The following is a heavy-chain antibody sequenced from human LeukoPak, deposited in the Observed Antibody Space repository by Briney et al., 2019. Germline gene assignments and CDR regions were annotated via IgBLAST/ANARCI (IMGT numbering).Heavy chain of an antibody. J-gene: IGHJ4*02. V-gene: IGHV4-59*08. CDR3: AGHHPRNTVDF. Sequence: SQTLSLTCTVSGGSISSYYWSWIRQPPGKGLEWIAYISDIGSINYNPSLKSRVTISLDTSKSQFSLKLSSVTAADTAVYYCAGHHPRNTVDFWGQGTLVTVSS. CDR1: GGSISSYY. CDR2: ISDIGSI. D-gene: IGHD2/OR15-2a*01.